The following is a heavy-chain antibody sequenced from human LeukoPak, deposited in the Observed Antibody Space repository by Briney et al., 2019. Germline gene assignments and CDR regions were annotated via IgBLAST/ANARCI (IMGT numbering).Heavy chain of an antibody. D-gene: IGHD4-17*01. J-gene: IGHJ6*02. CDR2: IKQEGSEK. V-gene: IGHV3-7*04. CDR1: GFTFRRYW. CDR3: ARGVDGHGDSDYSYSSAVDA. Sequence: GGSLRLSCAASGFTFRRYWMSWVRQAPGKGLGWVANIKQEGSEKYYVDSVKGRFIISRDNAKNSLFLQMNSVTAADTAVYFCARGVDGHGDSDYSYSSAVDAWGQGTTVTVSS.